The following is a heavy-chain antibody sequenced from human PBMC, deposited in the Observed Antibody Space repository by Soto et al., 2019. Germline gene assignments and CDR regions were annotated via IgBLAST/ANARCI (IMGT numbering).Heavy chain of an antibody. V-gene: IGHV4-34*12. CDR1: GGSFSAYY. D-gene: IGHD1-26*01. CDR2: IIHSEST. J-gene: IGHJ6*02. CDR3: ARQRPTDGRWEFANYYGMDV. Sequence: SETLSLTCAVYGGSFSAYYWSWVRQPPGKGLEWIGEIIHSESTKYNPSLKSRVTISVDTSKNQFSLKLSSVTAADTAVYYCARQRPTDGRWEFANYYGMDVWGQGAPVTVSS.